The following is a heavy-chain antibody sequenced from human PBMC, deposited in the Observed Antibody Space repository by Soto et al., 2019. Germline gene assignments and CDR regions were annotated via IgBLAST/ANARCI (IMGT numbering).Heavy chain of an antibody. CDR1: GDTLSYSA. CDR2: ITPSFGSP. J-gene: IGHJ4*02. CDR3: ATYFTAVAYFEN. V-gene: IGHV1-69*01. Sequence: QVQLVQSGAEVRKPGSSVRISCTASGDTLSYSAIGWLRQAPGQGLEWMGGITPSFGSPVYARKFQGRVTIAADHMILNNLRSDDTAMYSCATYFTAVAYFENWGQGTLVTVSS. D-gene: IGHD6-19*01.